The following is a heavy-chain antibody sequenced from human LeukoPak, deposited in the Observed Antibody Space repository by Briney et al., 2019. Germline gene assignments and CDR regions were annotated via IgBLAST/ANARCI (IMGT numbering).Heavy chain of an antibody. Sequence: PSETLSLTCDVSGGFISSGTHYWTWIRQPVGKGLEWLGRIFTSGRPAYNSSLESRLTISIDKSKNQFYLKLTSVTAADTAVYYCARQTFGASYFDSWGQGTLVTVSS. J-gene: IGHJ4*02. CDR3: ARQTFGASYFDS. V-gene: IGHV4-61*02. CDR1: GGFISSGTHY. D-gene: IGHD1-26*01. CDR2: IFTSGRP.